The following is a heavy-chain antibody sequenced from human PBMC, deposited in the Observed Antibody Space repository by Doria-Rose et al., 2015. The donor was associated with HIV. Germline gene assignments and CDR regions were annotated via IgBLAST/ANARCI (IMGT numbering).Heavy chain of an antibody. CDR2: IKEDGSEN. D-gene: IGHD2-2*01. Sequence: VQLVQSGGGLVQPGGSLRLSCAASGFIFTKYWMTWVRQAPGEGLEWVANIKEDGSENHYVDSVKGRFTVSRDNAKTSLYLQMSSLGAEDTAVYYCARGSYAREYWGQGPLVTVSS. CDR3: ARGSYAREY. V-gene: IGHV3-7*05. J-gene: IGHJ4*02. CDR1: GFIFTKYW.